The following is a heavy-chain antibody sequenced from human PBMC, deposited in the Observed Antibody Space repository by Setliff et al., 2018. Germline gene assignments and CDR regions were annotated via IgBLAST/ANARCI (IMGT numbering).Heavy chain of an antibody. D-gene: IGHD3-10*01. J-gene: IGHJ4*02. CDR1: GGSISSYY. Sequence: PSETLSLTCTVSGGSISSYYWSWIRQPPGKGLEWIGYIYYSGGTNYNPSLKSRVTISVDTSKNQFSLKLTAVTAADTAVYFCARSLGSGSYYNSRPFYSDYWGQGTLVTVSS. CDR3: ARSLGSGSYYNSRPFYSDY. CDR2: IYYSGGT. V-gene: IGHV4-59*12.